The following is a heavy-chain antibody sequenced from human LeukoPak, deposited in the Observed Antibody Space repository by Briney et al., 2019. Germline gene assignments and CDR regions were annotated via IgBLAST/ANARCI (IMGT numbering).Heavy chain of an antibody. CDR1: GGSISSYY. Sequence: SETLSLTCTVSGGSISSYYWSWIRQPPGKGLEWIGYIYYSGSTNYNPSLKSRVTISVDTSKNQFSLKLSSVTAADTAVYYCARVCSSTSCYRSDAFDIWGQGTTVTVSS. J-gene: IGHJ3*02. CDR3: ARVCSSTSCYRSDAFDI. D-gene: IGHD2-2*02. V-gene: IGHV4-59*01. CDR2: IYYSGST.